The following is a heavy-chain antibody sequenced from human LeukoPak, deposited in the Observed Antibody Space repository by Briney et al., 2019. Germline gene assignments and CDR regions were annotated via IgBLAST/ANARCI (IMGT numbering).Heavy chain of an antibody. Sequence: GGSLRLSCAASGFTFSSYSMNWVRQAPGKGLEWVSSISSSSSYIYYADSVKGRFTISRDNSKNTLYLQMNSLRAEDTAVYYCAKDGASYGGYFYYYYYMDVWGKGTTVTISS. CDR2: ISSSSSYI. V-gene: IGHV3-21*01. J-gene: IGHJ6*03. CDR3: AKDGASYGGYFYYYYYMDV. D-gene: IGHD5-18*01. CDR1: GFTFSSYS.